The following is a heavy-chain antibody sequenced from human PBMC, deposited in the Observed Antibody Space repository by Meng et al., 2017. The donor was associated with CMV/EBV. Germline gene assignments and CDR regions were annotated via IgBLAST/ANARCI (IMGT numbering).Heavy chain of an antibody. J-gene: IGHJ4*02. CDR1: GYTFTSYY. CDR3: ARDKRALRDYDSSGYYGY. D-gene: IGHD3-22*01. Sequence: ASVKVSCKASGYTFTSYYMHWVRQAPGQGLEWMGIINPSGGSTSYAQKFQGRVTMTRDTSTNTVYMELSSLRSEDTAVYYCARDKRALRDYDSSGYYGYWGQGTLVTVSS. CDR2: INPSGGST. V-gene: IGHV1-46*01.